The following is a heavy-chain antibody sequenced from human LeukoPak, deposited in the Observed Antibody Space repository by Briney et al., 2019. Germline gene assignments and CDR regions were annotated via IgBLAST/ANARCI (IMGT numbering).Heavy chain of an antibody. CDR2: IYNSGTIYYSGST. Sequence: SETLSLTCTVSGGSMSSNYWSWIRQPPGKGLEWIGYIYNSGTIYYSGSTNYNPSLLSRVTISVDTSKNQFSLKLRSVTAADTAVYYCARAIWFGEPFGFDPWGQGTLVTVSS. D-gene: IGHD3-10*01. V-gene: IGHV4-59*08. CDR3: ARAIWFGEPFGFDP. J-gene: IGHJ5*02. CDR1: GGSMSSNY.